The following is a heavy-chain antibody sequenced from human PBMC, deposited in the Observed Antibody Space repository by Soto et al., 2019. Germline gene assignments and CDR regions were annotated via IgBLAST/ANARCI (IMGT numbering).Heavy chain of an antibody. V-gene: IGHV3-30*18. CDR2: ISYDGSNK. CDR3: AKTMLRYYYYMDV. Sequence: GGSLRLSCAASGFTFSSYGMHWVRQAPGKGLEWVAVISYDGSNKYYADSVKGRFTISRDNSKNTLYLQMNSLRAEDTAVYYCAKTMLRYYYYMDVWGKGTTVTVSS. J-gene: IGHJ6*03. D-gene: IGHD3-16*01. CDR1: GFTFSSYG.